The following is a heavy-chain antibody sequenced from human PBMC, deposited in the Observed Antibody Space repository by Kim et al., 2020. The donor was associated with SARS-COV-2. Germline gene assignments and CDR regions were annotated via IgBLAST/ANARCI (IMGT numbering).Heavy chain of an antibody. V-gene: IGHV3-13*01. Sequence: GGSLRLSCAASGFAFSSYVLHWVRRAPGKGPEWVSAIGTGGDTYYADSVMGRFTISRDNAKKSLYLQMNSLIAEDMAVYYCARGGSNIVVVPAARSYWGQGTLVTVSS. CDR2: IGTGGDT. J-gene: IGHJ4*02. CDR1: GFAFSSYV. CDR3: ARGGSNIVVVPAARSY. D-gene: IGHD2-2*01.